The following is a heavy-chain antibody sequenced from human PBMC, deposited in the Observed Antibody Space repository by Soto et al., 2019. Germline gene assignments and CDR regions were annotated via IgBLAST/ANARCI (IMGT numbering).Heavy chain of an antibody. Sequence: GSLRLSFVASGISFSSYSRSWFRQAPGKGLEWVSGFRAGGDDGTTYYADSVKGRFTISRDNSKNTLFLQMNSLRAEDTAIYYCAKKVNSGSGSQYFDYFGQGTLVTVS. CDR1: GISFSSYS. CDR3: AKKVNSGSGSQYFDY. D-gene: IGHD3-10*01. CDR2: FRAGGDDGTT. J-gene: IGHJ4*02. V-gene: IGHV3-23*01.